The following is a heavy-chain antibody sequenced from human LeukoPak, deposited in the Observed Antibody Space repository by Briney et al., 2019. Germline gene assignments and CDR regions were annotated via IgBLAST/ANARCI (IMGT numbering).Heavy chain of an antibody. J-gene: IGHJ2*01. V-gene: IGHV1-46*01. Sequence: ASVKVSCKASGYTFTSYYMHWVRQAPGQGLEWMGMINPSGGSTSYAQKFQGRVTMTRDTSTSTVYMELSSLRSEDTAVYYCARVVRPGCGGDCYSYWYFGLWGRGTLVTVSS. CDR2: INPSGGST. D-gene: IGHD2-21*02. CDR3: ARVVRPGCGGDCYSYWYFGL. CDR1: GYTFTSYY.